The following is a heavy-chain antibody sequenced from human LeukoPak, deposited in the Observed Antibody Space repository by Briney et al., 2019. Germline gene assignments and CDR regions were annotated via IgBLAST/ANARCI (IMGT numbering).Heavy chain of an antibody. CDR2: ISGSGGST. Sequence: GGTLRLSCAASGFTFSSYGMTWVRQAPGKGLEWVSGISGSGGSTYYADSVKGRFTISRDNSKNMLYLQMNSLRAEDTAVYYCAKPHFDYWGQGTLVTVSS. V-gene: IGHV3-23*01. CDR1: GFTFSSYG. J-gene: IGHJ4*02. CDR3: AKPHFDY.